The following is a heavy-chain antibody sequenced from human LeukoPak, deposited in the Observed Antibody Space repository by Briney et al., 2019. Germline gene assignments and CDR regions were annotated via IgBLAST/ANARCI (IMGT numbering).Heavy chain of an antibody. D-gene: IGHD3-22*01. CDR1: GFTFNIYT. J-gene: IGHJ4*02. Sequence: GGSLRLSCAASGFTFNIYTMHWVRQAPGRGLEWVALISYQGSNKHYTDSVKGRFTISRDNSENTLYLQMNSLRTEDTAVYYRARHYDTSGYHYFDFRGQGTLVTVSS. V-gene: IGHV3-30-3*01. CDR3: ARHYDTSGYHYFDF. CDR2: ISYQGSNK.